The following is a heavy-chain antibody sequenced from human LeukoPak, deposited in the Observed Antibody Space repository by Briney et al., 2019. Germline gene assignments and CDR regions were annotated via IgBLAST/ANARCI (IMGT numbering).Heavy chain of an antibody. J-gene: IGHJ4*02. CDR3: AREGGYSYGYSFDY. Sequence: ASVKVSCKASGYIFTDYYMHWVRQAPGQGLEWMGWINPNSGGTNYAQKFQGRVTMTRDTSISTAYMELSRLRSDDTAVYYCAREGGYSYGYSFDYWGQGTLVTVSS. V-gene: IGHV1-2*02. D-gene: IGHD5-18*01. CDR2: INPNSGGT. CDR1: GYIFTDYY.